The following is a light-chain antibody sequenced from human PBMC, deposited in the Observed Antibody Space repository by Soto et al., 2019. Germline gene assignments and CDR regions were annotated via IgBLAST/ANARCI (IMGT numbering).Light chain of an antibody. Sequence: EIGLTQSPATLSLSPGERATLSCRASQSVSSYLAWYQQKPGQAPRLLIYDASNRATGIPARFSGSGSGTDFTLTIGSLEPEDFAVYYCQQRSNRPPGVTFGQGTRLEIK. V-gene: IGKV3-11*01. CDR1: QSVSSY. CDR2: DAS. J-gene: IGKJ5*01. CDR3: QQRSNRPPGVT.